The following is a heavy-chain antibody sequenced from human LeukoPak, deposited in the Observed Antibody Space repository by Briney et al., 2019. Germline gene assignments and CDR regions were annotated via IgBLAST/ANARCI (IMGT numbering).Heavy chain of an antibody. D-gene: IGHD3-3*01. J-gene: IGHJ4*02. V-gene: IGHV3-49*03. Sequence: GGALRLSCTASGFTFGDYAVSWFRQAPGKGLEWVGFIRSKAYGGTTEYAASVKGRCTISRDDSKSIAYLQMNSLKTEDTAVYYCTRGRFLEWLYFDYWGQGTLVTVSS. CDR1: GFTFGDYA. CDR3: TRGRFLEWLYFDY. CDR2: IRSKAYGGTT.